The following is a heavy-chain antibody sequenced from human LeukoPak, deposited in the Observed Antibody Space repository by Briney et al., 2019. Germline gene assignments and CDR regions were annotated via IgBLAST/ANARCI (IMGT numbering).Heavy chain of an antibody. J-gene: IGHJ6*03. CDR2: INHSGST. D-gene: IGHD3-22*01. CDR1: GGSFSGYY. Sequence: SETLSLTCAVYGGSFSGYYWSWIRQPPGKGLEWIGEINHSGSTNYNPSLKSRVTISVDTSKNQFSLKLSSVTAADTAVYYCARRPPSEYYDSSGFPYYYYYMDVWGKGTTVTISS. V-gene: IGHV4-34*01. CDR3: ARRPPSEYYDSSGFPYYYYYMDV.